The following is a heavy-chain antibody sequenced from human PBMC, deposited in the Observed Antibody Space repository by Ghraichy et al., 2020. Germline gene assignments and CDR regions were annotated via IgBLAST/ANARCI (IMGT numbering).Heavy chain of an antibody. CDR2: ITSSSRTI. CDR1: GFTFSSYS. D-gene: IGHD4-23*01. V-gene: IGHV3-48*02. J-gene: IGHJ6*02. CDR3: ARASRVVRFYYYDGMDV. Sequence: GGSLRLSCVGSGFTFSSYSMNWVRQSQGKGLEWVPYITSSSRTIFYADSVKGRFTFSRDNAQNSLYLQMNSLRDEDTAVYYCARASRVVRFYYYDGMDVWGQGTTVTVSS.